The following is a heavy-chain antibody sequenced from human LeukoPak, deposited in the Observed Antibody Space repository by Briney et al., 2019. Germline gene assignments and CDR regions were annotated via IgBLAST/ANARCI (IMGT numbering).Heavy chain of an antibody. CDR1: GFTFSSYA. V-gene: IGHV3-30-3*01. CDR3: AREQISGWYPFDY. CDR2: ISYDGSNK. D-gene: IGHD6-19*01. J-gene: IGHJ4*02. Sequence: GGSLRLSCAASGFTFSSYAMHWVRQAPGKGLEWVAVISYDGSNKYYADSVKGRFTISRDNPKNTLYLQMNSLRAEDTAVYYCAREQISGWYPFDYWGQGTLVTVSS.